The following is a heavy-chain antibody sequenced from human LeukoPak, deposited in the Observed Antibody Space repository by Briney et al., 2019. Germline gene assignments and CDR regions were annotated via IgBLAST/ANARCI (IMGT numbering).Heavy chain of an antibody. D-gene: IGHD6-19*01. J-gene: IGHJ4*02. V-gene: IGHV4-34*01. Sequence: SETLSLTCAVYGGSFSGYYWSWIRQPPGKGLEWIGEINHSGSTNYNPSLKSRVTISVDTFKNQFSLKLSSVTAADTAVYYCARGGAYSSGWYGAARVYFDYWGQGTLVTVSS. CDR2: INHSGST. CDR3: ARGGAYSSGWYGAARVYFDY. CDR1: GGSFSGYY.